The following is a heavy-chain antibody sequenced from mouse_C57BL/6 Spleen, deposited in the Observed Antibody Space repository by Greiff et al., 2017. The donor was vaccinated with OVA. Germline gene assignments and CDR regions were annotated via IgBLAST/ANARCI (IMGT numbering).Heavy chain of an antibody. CDR1: GYTFTSYW. V-gene: IGHV1-64*01. Sequence: QVQLKQPGAELVKPGASVKLSCKASGYTFTSYWMHWVKQRPGQGLEWIGMIHPNSGSTNYNEKFKSKATLTVDKSSSTAYMQLSSLTSEDSAVYYCARGERLASSGYVAYWGQGTLVTVSA. CDR2: IHPNSGST. J-gene: IGHJ3*01. D-gene: IGHD3-2*02. CDR3: ARGERLASSGYVAY.